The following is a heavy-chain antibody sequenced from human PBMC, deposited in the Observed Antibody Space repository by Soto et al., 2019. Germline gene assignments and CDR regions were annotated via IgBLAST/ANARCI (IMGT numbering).Heavy chain of an antibody. CDR2: IYYSGST. V-gene: IGHV4-39*01. CDR3: ARHVAWFGEPTENFDY. J-gene: IGHJ4*02. D-gene: IGHD3-10*01. CDR1: GGSISSSSYY. Sequence: SETLSLTCTVSGGSISSSSYYWGWIRQPPGKGLEWIGSIYYSGSTYYNPSLKSRVTISVDTSKNQFSLKLSSVTAADTAVYYCARHVAWFGEPTENFDYWGQGTLVTVSS.